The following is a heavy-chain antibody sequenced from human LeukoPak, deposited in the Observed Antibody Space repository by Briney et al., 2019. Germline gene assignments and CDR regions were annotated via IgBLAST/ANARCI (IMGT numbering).Heavy chain of an antibody. V-gene: IGHV3-30-3*01. J-gene: IGHJ6*02. CDR3: ARGGDYYDSSGYYYAYYYYGMDV. CDR2: ISYDGSNK. D-gene: IGHD3-22*01. CDR1: GFTVDSNY. Sequence: GGSLRLSCAASGFTVDSNYLSWVRQAPGKGLEWVAVISYDGSNKYYADSVKGRFTISRDNSKNTLYLQMNSLRAEDTAVYYCARGGDYYDSSGYYYAYYYYGMDVWGQGTTVTVSS.